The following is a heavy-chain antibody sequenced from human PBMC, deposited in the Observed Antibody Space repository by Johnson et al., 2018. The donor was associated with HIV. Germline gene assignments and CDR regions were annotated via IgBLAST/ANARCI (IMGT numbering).Heavy chain of an antibody. CDR2: IRYDVSNK. D-gene: IGHD4-23*01. CDR3: AKDRGYGGNLDAFDI. Sequence: QVQLVESGGGVVQPGGSLRLSCAASVFTFSSYGMHWVRQAPGKGLAWVAFIRYDVSNKYYADSVKGRFTISRDNSKNTLYLQMNSLRAEDTAVYYCAKDRGYGGNLDAFDIWGQGTMVTVSS. V-gene: IGHV3-30*02. CDR1: VFTFSSYG. J-gene: IGHJ3*02.